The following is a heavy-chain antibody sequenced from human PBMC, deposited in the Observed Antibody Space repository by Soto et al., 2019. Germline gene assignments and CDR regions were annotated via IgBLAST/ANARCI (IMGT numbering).Heavy chain of an antibody. CDR1: GGTFSSYA. Sequence: SVKVSGKASGGTFSSYAISWVRQAPGQGLEWMGGIIPIFGTANYAQKFQGRVTITADESTSTAYMELSSLRSEDTAVYYCARENDHGGNPLYYYGMDVWGQGTTVTVSS. D-gene: IGHD4-17*01. CDR3: ARENDHGGNPLYYYGMDV. V-gene: IGHV1-69*13. J-gene: IGHJ6*02. CDR2: IIPIFGTA.